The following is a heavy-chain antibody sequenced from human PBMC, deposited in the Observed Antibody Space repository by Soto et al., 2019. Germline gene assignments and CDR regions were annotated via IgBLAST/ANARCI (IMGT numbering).Heavy chain of an antibody. CDR3: ASLGGVGAVNWFGH. CDR2: IDPSDSWT. D-gene: IGHD1-26*01. CDR1: GYSFTTYW. V-gene: IGHV5-10-1*01. J-gene: IGHJ5*02. Sequence: GXSLKSSCQSSGYSFTTYWINWVRQMPGKGLECMGRIDPSDSWTHYSPSFQGHVTISADKSISTVYLQWSSLKASDTAMYYCASLGGVGAVNWFGHWGQGTLVTVSS.